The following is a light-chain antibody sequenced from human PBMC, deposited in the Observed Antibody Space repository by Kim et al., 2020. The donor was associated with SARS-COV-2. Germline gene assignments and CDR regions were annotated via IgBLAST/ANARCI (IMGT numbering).Light chain of an antibody. CDR3: QQYNSYPLT. CDR2: KAS. V-gene: IGKV1-5*03. J-gene: IGKJ4*01. CDR1: QSISSW. Sequence: ASVGDRVTITCRASQSISSWLAWYQQKPGRAPKLLIYKASSLESGVPSRFSGSGSGTEFTLTISSLQPDDFATYYCQQYNSYPLTFGGGTKVDIK.